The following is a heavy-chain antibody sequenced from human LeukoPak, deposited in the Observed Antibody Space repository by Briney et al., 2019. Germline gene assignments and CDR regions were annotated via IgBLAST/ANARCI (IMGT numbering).Heavy chain of an antibody. V-gene: IGHV1-69*05. CDR2: IIPIFGTA. Sequence: ASVKVSRKASGGTFSSYAISWVRQAPGQGLEWMGRIIPIFGTANYAQKFQGRVTITTDESTSTAYMELSSLRSEDTAVYYCARDRDCSSTSCYPSYFDYWGQGTLVTVSS. CDR3: ARDRDCSSTSCYPSYFDY. D-gene: IGHD2-2*01. CDR1: GGTFSSYA. J-gene: IGHJ4*02.